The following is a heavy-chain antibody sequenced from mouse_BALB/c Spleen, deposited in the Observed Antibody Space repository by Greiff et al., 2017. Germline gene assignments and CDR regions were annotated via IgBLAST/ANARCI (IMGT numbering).Heavy chain of an antibody. CDR3: ARRSRGLLPNYYAMDY. CDR1: GYTFTSYT. D-gene: IGHD2-3*01. V-gene: IGHV1S26*01. CDR2: INPSSGYT. Sequence: QVQLQQSGPELVKPGASVKMSCKASGYTFTSYTMHWVKQRPGQGLEWIGYINPSSGYTNYNQKFKDKATLTADKSSSTAYMQLSSLTSEDSAVYYCARRSRGLLPNYYAMDYWGQGTSVTVSS. J-gene: IGHJ4*01.